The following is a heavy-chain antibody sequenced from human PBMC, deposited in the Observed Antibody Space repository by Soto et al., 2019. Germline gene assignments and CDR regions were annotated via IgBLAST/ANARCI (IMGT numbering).Heavy chain of an antibody. CDR2: VSPYNGNA. CDR1: GYTFSNYA. Sequence: ASVKVSCKTSGYTFSNYAISWVRQAPGQGPEWMGWVSPYNGNANYTEKFQGRVSMTTDTSTTTAYMELTSLTSDDTAIYYCAGAISLIMAAPAYWGQGTLVTVSS. CDR3: AGAISLIMAAPAY. D-gene: IGHD2-8*01. J-gene: IGHJ4*02. V-gene: IGHV1-18*04.